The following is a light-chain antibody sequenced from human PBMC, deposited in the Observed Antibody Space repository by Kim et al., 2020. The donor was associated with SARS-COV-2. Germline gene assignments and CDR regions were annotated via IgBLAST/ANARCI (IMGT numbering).Light chain of an antibody. CDR3: VAWDDSLNGSV. V-gene: IGLV1-44*01. CDR2: SND. J-gene: IGLJ3*02. Sequence: GQRVTISCSGSSSNIGSDFVNWYQQLPATAPKRLIYSNDYRSSGVPDRFSGSKSGTSASLAISGLQSEDEADYYCVAWDDSLNGSVFGGGTQLTVL. CDR1: SSNIGSDF.